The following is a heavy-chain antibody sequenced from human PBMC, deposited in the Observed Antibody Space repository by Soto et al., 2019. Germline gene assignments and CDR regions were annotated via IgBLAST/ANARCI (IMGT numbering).Heavy chain of an antibody. CDR2: IYYGGGT. CDR3: ASQYYYDSSGSQTFDD. V-gene: IGHV4-59*01. D-gene: IGHD3-22*01. J-gene: IGHJ4*02. CDR1: GGSISSYY. Sequence: SETLSLTCTVSGGSISSYYWNWIRQPPGKGLEWIGDIYYGGGTNYNPSLKSRVTLSVDTSKNQFSLKLSSVTAADTAVYYCASQYYYDSSGSQTFDDWGQGTSVTVSS.